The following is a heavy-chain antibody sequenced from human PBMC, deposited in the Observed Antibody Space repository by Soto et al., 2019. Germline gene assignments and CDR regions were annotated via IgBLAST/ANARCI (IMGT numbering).Heavy chain of an antibody. D-gene: IGHD6-19*01. V-gene: IGHV3-23*01. CDR2: ISGSGGST. CDR3: ARRSSGWYFDY. Sequence: EVQLLESGGGLVEPGGSQRLSRAASGFTFSSYAMSWVRQAPGKGLEWVSAISGSGGSTYYADSVKGRFTISRDNSKNTLYLQMNSLRAEDTAVYYCARRSSGWYFDYWGQGTLVTVSS. J-gene: IGHJ4*02. CDR1: GFTFSSYA.